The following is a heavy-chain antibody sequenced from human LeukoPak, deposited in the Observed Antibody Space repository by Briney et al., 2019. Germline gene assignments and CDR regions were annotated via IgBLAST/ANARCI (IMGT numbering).Heavy chain of an antibody. J-gene: IGHJ4*02. V-gene: IGHV4-30-4*01. CDR3: ARAGFGGVIVFDY. CDR1: GGSISSGDYY. Sequence: PSETLSLTCTVSGGSISSGDYYWSWIRQPPGTGLEWIGYIYYSGSTYYNPSLKSRVTISVDTSKDQFSLKLSSVTAADTAVYYCARAGFGGVIVFDYWGQGTLVTVSS. D-gene: IGHD3-16*02. CDR2: IYYSGST.